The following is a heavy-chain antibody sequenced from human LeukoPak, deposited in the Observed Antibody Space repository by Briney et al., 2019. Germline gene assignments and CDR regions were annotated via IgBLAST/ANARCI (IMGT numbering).Heavy chain of an antibody. CDR1: GYTFTSYG. CDR2: ISAYNGNT. CDR3: ARDPDYDFWSGYYGWFDP. D-gene: IGHD3-3*01. Sequence: ASVKVSCKASGYTFTSYGISWVRQAPGQGLEWMGWISAYNGNTNYAQKLQGRVTMTTDTSTSTAYMELRSLRSDDTAVYYCARDPDYDFWSGYYGWFDPWGQGTLVTASS. J-gene: IGHJ5*02. V-gene: IGHV1-18*01.